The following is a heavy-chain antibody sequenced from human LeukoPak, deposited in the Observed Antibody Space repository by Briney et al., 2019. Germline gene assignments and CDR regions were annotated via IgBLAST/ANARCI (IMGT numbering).Heavy chain of an antibody. D-gene: IGHD3-22*01. CDR2: IIPIFGTA. J-gene: IGHJ3*02. V-gene: IGHV1-69*05. Sequence: SVKVSCKASGYTFTSYGISWVRQAPGQGLEWMGGIIPIFGTANYAQKFQGRVTITTDESTSTAYMELSSLRSEDTAVYYCTDSSGYYSHDAFDIWGQGTMVTVSS. CDR3: TDSSGYYSHDAFDI. CDR1: GYTFTSYG.